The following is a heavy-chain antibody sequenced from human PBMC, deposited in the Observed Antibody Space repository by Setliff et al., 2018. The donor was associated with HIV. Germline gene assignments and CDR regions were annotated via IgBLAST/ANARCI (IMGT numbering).Heavy chain of an antibody. D-gene: IGHD2-15*01. V-gene: IGHV3-11*03. CDR2: ISHSGTYT. CDR3: ARRTLGFDAAGALDY. Sequence: GGSLRLSCAGSGFSFGDHYVAWIRQSPGKGLEWISYISHSGTYTNYADSVKGRFTISRDNSKNVVYLHMNSLTAEEAAIDYCARRTLGFDAAGALDYWGQGTLVTVSS. CDR1: GFSFGDHY. J-gene: IGHJ4*02.